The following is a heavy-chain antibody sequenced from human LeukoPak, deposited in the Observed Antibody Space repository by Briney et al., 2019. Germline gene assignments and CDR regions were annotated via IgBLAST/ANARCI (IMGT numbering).Heavy chain of an antibody. CDR1: GGSISSGGYY. CDR2: IYYSGST. CDR3: ARGVVVVITDAFDI. D-gene: IGHD3-22*01. J-gene: IGHJ3*02. V-gene: IGHV4-31*03. Sequence: SETLSLTCTVSGGSISSGGYYWSWIRQHPGKGLEWIGYIYYSGSTYYNPSLKSRVTISVDTSKNQSSLKLSSVTAADTAVYYCARGVVVVITDAFDIWGQGTMVTVSS.